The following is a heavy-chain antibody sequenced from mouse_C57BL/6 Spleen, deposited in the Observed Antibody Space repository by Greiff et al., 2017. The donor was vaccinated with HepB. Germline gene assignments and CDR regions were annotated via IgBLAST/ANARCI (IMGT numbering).Heavy chain of an antibody. J-gene: IGHJ4*01. CDR3: ARNDYSNDYYAMDY. V-gene: IGHV5-17*01. CDR1: GFTFSDYG. Sequence: EVQRVESGGGLVKPGGSLKLSCAASGFTFSDYGMHWVRQAPEKGLEWVAYISSGSSTIYYADTMKGRFTISRDNAKNTLCLQMTRLRSEDTAMYYCARNDYSNDYYAMDYWGQGTSVTVSS. CDR2: ISSGSSTI. D-gene: IGHD2-5*01.